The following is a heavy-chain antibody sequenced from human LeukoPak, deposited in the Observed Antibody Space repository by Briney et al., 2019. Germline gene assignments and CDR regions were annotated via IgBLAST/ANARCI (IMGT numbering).Heavy chain of an antibody. D-gene: IGHD3-22*01. CDR2: ISAYNGNT. Sequence: ASVKVSCKASGYTFTSYGISWVRQAPGQGREWMGWISAYNGNTNYAQKLQGRVTMTRDTSTSTVYMELSSLRSEDTAVYYCARDHFASQPREVPRDYYDSSGYYYVWPSFDYWGQGTLVTVSS. V-gene: IGHV1-18*01. J-gene: IGHJ4*02. CDR1: GYTFTSYG. CDR3: ARDHFASQPREVPRDYYDSSGYYYVWPSFDY.